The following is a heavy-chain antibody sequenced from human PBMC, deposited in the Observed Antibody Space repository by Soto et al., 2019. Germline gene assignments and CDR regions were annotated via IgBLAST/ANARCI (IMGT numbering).Heavy chain of an antibody. D-gene: IGHD2-15*01. CDR2: ITSDGDST. CDR3: VKGNQLLRYYFEF. CDR1: GFTFSNYA. Sequence: SVGSLRLSCSVSGFTFSNYAMHWVRQAPGKGLEYVSGITSDGDSTWHADSVKDRFTISRDNSKNTLFLQMSSLRVEDTAIYFCVKGNQLLRYYFEFWGPRTLVTVSS. J-gene: IGHJ4*01. V-gene: IGHV3-64D*06.